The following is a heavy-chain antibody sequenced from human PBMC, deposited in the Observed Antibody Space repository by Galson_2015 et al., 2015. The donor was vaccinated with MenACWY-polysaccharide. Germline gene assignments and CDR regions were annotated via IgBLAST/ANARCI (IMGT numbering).Heavy chain of an antibody. CDR2: TYYRSKWYN. V-gene: IGHV6-1*01. J-gene: IGHJ4*02. CDR3: ARGTTAHFDY. D-gene: IGHD2/OR15-2a*01. CDR1: GDSVSSHSAA. Sequence: CAISGDSVSSHSAAWNWLRQSPSRGLEWLGRTYYRSKWYNDYAVSVKSRITINPDTSKNQFSLQLNSVTPEDTAVYYCARGTTAHFDYWGQGTLVTVSS.